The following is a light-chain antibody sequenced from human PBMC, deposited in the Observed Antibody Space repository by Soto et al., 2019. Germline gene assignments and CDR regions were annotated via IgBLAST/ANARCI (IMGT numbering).Light chain of an antibody. CDR1: QSVSSY. CDR2: DAS. V-gene: IGKV3-11*01. Sequence: EIVLTQSPANLSLSPGERATLSCRASQSVSSYLAWYQQKPGQAPRLLIYDASNRATGIPARFSGSGSGTDFTRTISSLEPEDFAVYYCQQRSNWLTFGPGTKVDIK. J-gene: IGKJ3*01. CDR3: QQRSNWLT.